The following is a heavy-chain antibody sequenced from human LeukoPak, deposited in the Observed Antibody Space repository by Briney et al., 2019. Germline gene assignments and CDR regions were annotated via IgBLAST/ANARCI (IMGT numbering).Heavy chain of an antibody. CDR3: AINDILTGYYGNDGFDI. J-gene: IGHJ3*02. V-gene: IGHV3-7*05. CDR2: IKQDGDEK. Sequence: GGSLRLSCAASGFXFGSYWISWVRQAPGKGQEWVAHIKQDGDEKYYVGSVKGRFTISRDNAKNSLYLQMNSLRAEDTAVYYCAINDILTGYYGNDGFDIWGQGTMVTVSS. CDR1: GFXFGSYW. D-gene: IGHD3-9*01.